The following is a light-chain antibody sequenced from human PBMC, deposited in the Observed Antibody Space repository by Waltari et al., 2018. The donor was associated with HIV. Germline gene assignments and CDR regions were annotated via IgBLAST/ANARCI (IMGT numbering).Light chain of an antibody. CDR2: EVL. V-gene: IGLV2-11*01. CDR1: ASAIGYFYY. J-gene: IGLJ1*01. Sequence: QSALTQPRSVSGSPGQSVTISCTGTASAIGYFYYFSWYQQYPGKAPKVIIYEVLQRPSGVPDRFTASKSGITASLTISGLQDEDEADYYCCSYAGTYTYVFGSGTTVTVL. CDR3: CSYAGTYTYV.